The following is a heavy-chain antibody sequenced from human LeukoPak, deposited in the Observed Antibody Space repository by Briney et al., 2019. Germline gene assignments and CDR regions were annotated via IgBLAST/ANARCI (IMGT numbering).Heavy chain of an antibody. CDR2: ISTDGSST. V-gene: IGHV3-74*01. Sequence: GGSLRLSCAASGFTFSRYWMHWLRQAPGKGLVWVSRISTDGSSTSYADSVKGRFTISRDNAKNSLYLQMNSLRAEDTAVYFCAREGRGALNDAFDIWGRGTMVTVSS. J-gene: IGHJ3*02. CDR3: AREGRGALNDAFDI. D-gene: IGHD1-26*01. CDR1: GFTFSRYW.